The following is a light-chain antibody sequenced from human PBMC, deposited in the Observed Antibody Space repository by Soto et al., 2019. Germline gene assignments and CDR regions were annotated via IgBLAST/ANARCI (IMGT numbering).Light chain of an antibody. CDR3: SSYAGSNIGV. J-gene: IGLJ1*01. Sequence: QSVLTQPPSASGSPGQSVTISCTGTSSDVGSYKYVAWYQHHPGKAPKVMIYEVSKRPSGVPDRFSGSKSGNTASLTVSGLQAEDEADYYCSSYAGSNIGVFGTGTKLTVL. CDR2: EVS. V-gene: IGLV2-8*01. CDR1: SSDVGSYKY.